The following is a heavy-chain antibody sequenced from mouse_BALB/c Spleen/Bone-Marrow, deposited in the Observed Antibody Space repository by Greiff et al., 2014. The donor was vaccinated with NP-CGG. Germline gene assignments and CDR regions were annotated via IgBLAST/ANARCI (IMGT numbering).Heavy chain of an antibody. CDR3: GGTGFDY. J-gene: IGHJ2*01. CDR2: FNPSNGRT. Sequence: QVQLQQSGAELVKPGASVKLSCKASGYTFTSYWMHWVKQRPGQGLEWIGEFNPSNGRTNYNEKFKSKATLTVDKSSSTAYMQLSSLTSEDSAVYYCGGTGFDYWGQGTTLTVSS. CDR1: GYTFTSYW. D-gene: IGHD2-14*01. V-gene: IGHV1S81*02.